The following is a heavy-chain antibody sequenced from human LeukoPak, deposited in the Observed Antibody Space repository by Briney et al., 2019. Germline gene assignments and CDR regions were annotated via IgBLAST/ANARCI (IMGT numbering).Heavy chain of an antibody. CDR3: ASPRREDHDAFDI. CDR2: INPNSGGT. CDR1: GYPFTDYY. V-gene: IGHV1-2*02. Sequence: ASVKVSCKASGYPFTDYYIHWVRQAPGQGLEWMGWINPNSGGTNYAQKFQGRVTMTRDTSISTAYMELSRLRSDDTAVYYCASPRREDHDAFDIWGQGTMVTVSS. J-gene: IGHJ3*02.